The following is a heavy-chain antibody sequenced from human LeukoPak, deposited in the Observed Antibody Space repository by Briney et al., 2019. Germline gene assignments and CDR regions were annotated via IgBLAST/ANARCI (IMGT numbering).Heavy chain of an antibody. J-gene: IGHJ3*02. V-gene: IGHV1-18*01. Sequence: GASVKLSCKASGSTFTSYGISWVRQAPGQGLEWMGWISAYNGNTNYAQKLQGRVTMTTDTSTSTAYMELRSLRSDDTAVYYCARSTITMIVEDAFDIWGQGTMVTVSS. CDR1: GSTFTSYG. CDR3: ARSTITMIVEDAFDI. D-gene: IGHD3-22*01. CDR2: ISAYNGNT.